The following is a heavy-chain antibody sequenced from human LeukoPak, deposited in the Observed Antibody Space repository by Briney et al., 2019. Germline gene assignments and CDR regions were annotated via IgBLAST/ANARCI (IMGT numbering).Heavy chain of an antibody. CDR1: RYTFTGYY. J-gene: IGHJ4*02. CDR3: ARAVWYIAVAATFDY. Sequence: ASVKVSCKAYRYTFTGYYMHWVRQAPGQGLEWMGRINPNSGGTNYAQKFQGRVTMTRDTSISTAYMELSRLRSDDTAVYYCARAVWYIAVAATFDYWGQGTLVTVSS. CDR2: INPNSGGT. D-gene: IGHD6-19*01. V-gene: IGHV1-2*06.